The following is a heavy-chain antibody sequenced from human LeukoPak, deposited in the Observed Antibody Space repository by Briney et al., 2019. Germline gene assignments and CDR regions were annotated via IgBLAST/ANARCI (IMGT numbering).Heavy chain of an antibody. CDR3: VRDVPSLDY. CDR1: GFTFDNYA. V-gene: IGHV3-23*01. CDR2: ISGSGGSV. Sequence: GGSLRLSCAGSGFTFDNYALARVRQAPGKGLEWVSSISGSGGSVYSAGSVTGRFTISRDNSKNTLYLQMNSLRAEDTAVYYCVRDVPSLDYWGQGTLVTVSS. J-gene: IGHJ4*02.